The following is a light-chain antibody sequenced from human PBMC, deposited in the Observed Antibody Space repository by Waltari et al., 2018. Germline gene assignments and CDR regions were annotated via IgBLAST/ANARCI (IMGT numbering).Light chain of an antibody. V-gene: IGKV3-15*01. Sequence: EIVMTQSPATLSVSPGERATLSCRASQSVSSNLAWYQQRPGQAPRLLIYGASTRATGIPARFSGNRSGTEFTLTISSLQSEEFAVYYCQQYDNWPRTFGQGTKVDI. CDR1: QSVSSN. J-gene: IGKJ1*01. CDR3: QQYDNWPRT. CDR2: GAS.